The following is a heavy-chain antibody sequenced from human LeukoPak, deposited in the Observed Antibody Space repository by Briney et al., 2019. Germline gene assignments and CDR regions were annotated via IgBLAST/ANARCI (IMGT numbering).Heavy chain of an antibody. Sequence: PGGSLRLSCAASGFTFSDYAMMWLRQAPGKGPEFVSVIRGSGNDAGYADSVRGRFTISRDNSKNSLYLQMNRLRADDTAAYYCARDPNGDYVGAFEILGQGTMVTVSS. CDR2: IRGSGNDA. V-gene: IGHV3-23*01. D-gene: IGHD4-17*01. CDR1: GFTFSDYA. CDR3: ARDPNGDYVGAFEI. J-gene: IGHJ3*02.